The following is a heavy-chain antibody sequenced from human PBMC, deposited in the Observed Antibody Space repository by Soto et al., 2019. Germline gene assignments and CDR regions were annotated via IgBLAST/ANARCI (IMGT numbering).Heavy chain of an antibody. CDR3: ARVTPYGGNSFDY. V-gene: IGHV5-51*01. CDR1: GYSFTSYW. D-gene: IGHD4-17*01. Sequence: GESLKISCKGSGYSFTSYWIGWVRQMPGKGLEWMGIIYPGDSDTRYSPSFQGQVTISVDRSKNQFSLKLSSVTAADTAVYYCARVTPYGGNSFDYWGQGTLVTVSS. CDR2: IYPGDSDT. J-gene: IGHJ4*02.